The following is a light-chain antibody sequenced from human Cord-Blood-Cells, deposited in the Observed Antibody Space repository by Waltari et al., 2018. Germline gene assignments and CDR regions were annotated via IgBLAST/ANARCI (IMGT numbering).Light chain of an antibody. J-gene: IGLJ2*01. V-gene: IGLV2-14*01. CDR1: SSDVGGYNL. CDR2: DVS. CDR3: SSYTSSSTVV. Sequence: QSALTQPASVSGSPGPSTTIPCTGTSSDVGGYNLVSWYQQHPGKAPKLMIYDVSNRPSGVSNRFSGSKSGNTASLTISGLQAEDEADYYCSSYTSSSTVVFGGGTKLTVL.